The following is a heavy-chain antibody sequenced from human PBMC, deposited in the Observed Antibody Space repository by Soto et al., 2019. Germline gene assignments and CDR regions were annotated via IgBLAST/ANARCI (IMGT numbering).Heavy chain of an antibody. CDR2: IIPILGIP. CDR3: GTSSSSTPCY. D-gene: IGHD6-13*01. Sequence: QVQLVQSGAEVKKPGSSVKVSCKASGGTFSSYTISWVRQAPGQGLEWMGRIIPILGIPNYAQKFQGRVTITADKSTSTAYTELSSLRPQATFVYYTGTSSSSTPCYWGQGTLVTVSS. V-gene: IGHV1-69*02. CDR1: GGTFSSYT. J-gene: IGHJ4*02.